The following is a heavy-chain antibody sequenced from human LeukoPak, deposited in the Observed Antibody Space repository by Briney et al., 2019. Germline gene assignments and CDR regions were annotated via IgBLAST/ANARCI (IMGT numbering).Heavy chain of an antibody. CDR3: ATTLAYCSGGSCYSKRFDY. Sequence: PSETLSLTCTVSGDSISSSSYYWGWIRQPPGKGLGWIGSIFYSGSTYYNPSLKSRVTISVDTSKNQFSLRLSSVTAADTAVYYCATTLAYCSGGSCYSKRFDYWGQGTLVTVSS. V-gene: IGHV4-39*01. D-gene: IGHD2-15*01. J-gene: IGHJ4*02. CDR1: GDSISSSSYY. CDR2: IFYSGST.